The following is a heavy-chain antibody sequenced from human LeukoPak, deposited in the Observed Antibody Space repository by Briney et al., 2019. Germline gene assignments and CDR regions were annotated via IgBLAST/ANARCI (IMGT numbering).Heavy chain of an antibody. CDR1: GGSISSYY. V-gene: IGHV4-59*01. CDR2: IYYSGST. Sequence: PSETLSLTCTVSGGSISSYYWSWIRQPPGKGLEWIGYIYYSGSTNYNPSLKSRVTISVDTSKNQFSLKLSSVAAADTAVYYCARDLTGFDYWGQGTLVTVSS. CDR3: ARDLTGFDY. D-gene: IGHD7-27*01. J-gene: IGHJ4*02.